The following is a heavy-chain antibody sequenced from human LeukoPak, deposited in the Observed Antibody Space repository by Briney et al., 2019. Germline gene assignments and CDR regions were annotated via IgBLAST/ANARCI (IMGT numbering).Heavy chain of an antibody. V-gene: IGHV1-69*06. CDR2: IIPIFGTA. Sequence: ASVKVSCKASGYTFTGYYMHWVRQAPGQGLEWMGGIIPIFGTANYAQKFQGRVTITADKSTSTAYMELSSLRSEDTAVYYCARARMATISTFDYWGQGTLVTVSS. CDR3: ARARMATISTFDY. D-gene: IGHD5-24*01. J-gene: IGHJ4*02. CDR1: GYTFTGYY.